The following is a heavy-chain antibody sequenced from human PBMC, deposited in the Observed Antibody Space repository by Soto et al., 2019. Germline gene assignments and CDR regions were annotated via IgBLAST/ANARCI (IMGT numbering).Heavy chain of an antibody. V-gene: IGHV1-18*01. CDR1: GYTFTSYG. CDR2: ISAYNGNT. Sequence: ASVKVSCKASGYTFTSYGISWVRQAPGQGLEWMGWISAYNGNTNYAQKLQGRVTMTTDTSTSTAYMELRSLRSDDTAVYYCARVLLPDYNDSSGPMYHWGQGTLVTVSS. D-gene: IGHD3-22*01. J-gene: IGHJ5*02. CDR3: ARVLLPDYNDSSGPMYH.